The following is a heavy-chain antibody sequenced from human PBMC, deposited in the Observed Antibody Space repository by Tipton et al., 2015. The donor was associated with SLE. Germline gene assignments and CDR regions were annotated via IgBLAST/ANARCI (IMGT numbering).Heavy chain of an antibody. Sequence: SLRLSCAASGFTFDDYAMHWVRQAPGKGLEWVSGISWNRGSIGYADSVKGRFTISRDNAKNSLYLQMNSLRAEDTALYYCAKGYSSSSGAFDIWGQGTMVTVSS. CDR1: GFTFDDYA. J-gene: IGHJ3*02. CDR3: AKGYSSSSGAFDI. V-gene: IGHV3-9*01. D-gene: IGHD6-6*01. CDR2: ISWNRGSI.